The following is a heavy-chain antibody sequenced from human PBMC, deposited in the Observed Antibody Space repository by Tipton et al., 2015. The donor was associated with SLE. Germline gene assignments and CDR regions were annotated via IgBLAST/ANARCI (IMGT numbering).Heavy chain of an antibody. V-gene: IGHV1-18*01. D-gene: IGHD3-3*01. J-gene: IGHJ4*02. Sequence: QSGPEVKKPGASVKVSCKASGYTFTSYGISWVRQAPGQGLEWMGWISAYNGNTNYAQKLQGRVTMTTDTSTSTAYMELRSLRSDDTAVYYCARGKTIFGVVIMGTFDYWGQGTLVTVSS. CDR2: ISAYNGNT. CDR3: ARGKTIFGVVIMGTFDY. CDR1: GYTFTSYG.